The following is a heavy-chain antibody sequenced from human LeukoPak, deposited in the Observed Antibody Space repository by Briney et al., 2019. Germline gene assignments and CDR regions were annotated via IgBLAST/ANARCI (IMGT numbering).Heavy chain of an antibody. V-gene: IGHV3-48*01. Sequence: GGSLRLSCAASGFTFSSYSMNWVRQAPGKGLEWVSYISSSSSTIYYADSVKGRLTISRGNAKNSLYLQMNSLRAEDTAVYYCAGGRRLRLGELSPWIDYWGQGTLVTVSS. CDR3: AGGRRLRLGELSPWIDY. J-gene: IGHJ4*02. CDR1: GFTFSSYS. D-gene: IGHD3-16*02. CDR2: ISSSSSTI.